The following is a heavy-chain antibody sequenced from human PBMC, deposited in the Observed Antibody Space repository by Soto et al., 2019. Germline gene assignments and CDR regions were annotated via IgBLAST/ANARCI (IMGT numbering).Heavy chain of an antibody. CDR1: GGSISSSNW. Sequence: PSETLSLTCAVSGGSISSSNWWRWVRQPPGKGLERIGEIYHSGSTNYNPSLKNRVTISVDKSKNQFSLKLSSVTAADTAVYYCASGYYYFWSGYLSYYYYGMDVWGQGTTVTVSS. CDR3: ASGYYYFWSGYLSYYYYGMDV. D-gene: IGHD3-3*01. J-gene: IGHJ6*02. CDR2: IYHSGST. V-gene: IGHV4-4*02.